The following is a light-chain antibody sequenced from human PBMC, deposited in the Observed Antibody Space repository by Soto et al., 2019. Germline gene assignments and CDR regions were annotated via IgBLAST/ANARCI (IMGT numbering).Light chain of an antibody. CDR1: QSISSY. CDR2: AAS. CDR3: QQSYITLWT. Sequence: DIQMTQSPSSLSAYVGDRVTITCQASQSISSYLNWYQQKPGQAPKLLIYAASSLQSGVPSRFSGSGSGTEFTLTISSLQPDDFATYYCQQSYITLWTFGQGTQVDSK. V-gene: IGKV1-39*01. J-gene: IGKJ1*01.